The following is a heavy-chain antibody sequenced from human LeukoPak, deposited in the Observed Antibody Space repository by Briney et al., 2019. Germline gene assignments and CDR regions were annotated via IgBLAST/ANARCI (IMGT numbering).Heavy chain of an antibody. V-gene: IGHV3-20*04. CDR1: GFTFSSYE. J-gene: IGHJ6*03. CDR2: INWNGGRT. D-gene: IGHD3-16*02. CDR3: ARDAGYDYVWGSDRSNDCYYYLDV. Sequence: GGSLRLSCAASGFTFSSYEMNWVRQAPGKGLEWVSHINWNGGRTAYADSVKGRFTISRENAKNSLFLQMNSLRAEDTALYYCARDAGYDYVWGSDRSNDCYYYLDVWGKGTTVSVSS.